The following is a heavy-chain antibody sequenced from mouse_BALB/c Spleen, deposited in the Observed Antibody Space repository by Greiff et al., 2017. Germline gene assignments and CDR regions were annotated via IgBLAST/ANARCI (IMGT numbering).Heavy chain of an antibody. Sequence: DVQLVESGGGLVQPGGSLKLSCAASGFTFSSYGMSWVRQTPDKRLELVATINSNGGSTYYPDSVKGRFTISRDNAKNTLYLQMSSLKSEDTAMYYCARLLRYYFDYWGQGTTLTVSS. J-gene: IGHJ2*01. CDR1: GFTFSSYG. CDR2: INSNGGST. D-gene: IGHD1-1*01. V-gene: IGHV5-6-3*01. CDR3: ARLLRYYFDY.